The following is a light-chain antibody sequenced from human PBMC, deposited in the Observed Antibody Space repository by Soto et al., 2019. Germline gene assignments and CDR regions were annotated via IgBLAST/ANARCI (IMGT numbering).Light chain of an antibody. J-gene: IGKJ5*01. CDR1: QTVTRSD. CDR2: GAS. V-gene: IGKV3D-20*02. Sequence: EIVLTQSPCTLSLSQGERATLSCRASQTVTRSDIAWYQHQPGQPPRLLLYGASTSATGIPASFSGSGSATDVTPTISSLEPEDFAVYYCQQRSNWPPLITFGQGTRLEIK. CDR3: QQRSNWPPLIT.